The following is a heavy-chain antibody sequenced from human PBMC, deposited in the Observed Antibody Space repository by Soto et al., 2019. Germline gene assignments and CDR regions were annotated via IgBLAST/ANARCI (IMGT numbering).Heavy chain of an antibody. CDR1: GFTFDDYA. CDR3: AKTGGDYPYYFDY. D-gene: IGHD4-17*01. Sequence: EVQLVESGGGLVQPGRSLRLSCAASGFTFDDYAMHWVRQAPGKGLEWVSGISWNSGSIGYADSVKGRFTISRDNAKHSLYLQMNSLRAEDTALYYCAKTGGDYPYYFDYWGQGTLVTVSS. CDR2: ISWNSGSI. J-gene: IGHJ4*02. V-gene: IGHV3-9*01.